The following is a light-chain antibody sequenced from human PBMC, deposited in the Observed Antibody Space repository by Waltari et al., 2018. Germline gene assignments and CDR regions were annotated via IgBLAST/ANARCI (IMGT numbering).Light chain of an antibody. CDR2: DVS. V-gene: IGLV2-14*03. J-gene: IGLJ2*01. CDR3: SSYTSSSTVV. Sequence: SALTQPASVSGSPGHAITISCTGTSSDVGGYNYVSWYQQHPGQAPKLIIFDVSDPSSVVSTCFSGSKYGTTASLTISWLQAEDADDYYCSSYTSSSTVVFGGGTQLTVL. CDR1: SSDVGGYNY.